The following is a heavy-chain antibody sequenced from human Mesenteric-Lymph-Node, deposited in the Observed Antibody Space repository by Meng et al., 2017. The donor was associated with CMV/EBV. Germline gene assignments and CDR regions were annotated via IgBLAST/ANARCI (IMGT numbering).Heavy chain of an antibody. V-gene: IGHV3-21*05. CDR2: ISSSGSSI. J-gene: IGHJ6*02. CDR3: ARGGFGRGVAIPFYGMDV. Sequence: GGSLRLSCAASGFTFSSYAMSWVRQAPGKGLEWVSYISSSGSSIYYADSVKGRFTISRDNSKNTLYLQMNSLRAEDTAVYYCARGGFGRGVAIPFYGMDVWGQGTTVTVSS. CDR1: GFTFSSYA. D-gene: IGHD3-3*01.